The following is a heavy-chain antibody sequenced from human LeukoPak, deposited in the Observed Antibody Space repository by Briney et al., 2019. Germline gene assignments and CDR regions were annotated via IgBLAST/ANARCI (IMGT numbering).Heavy chain of an antibody. J-gene: IGHJ4*02. Sequence: ASVMVSCKASGYTFTGYCMHWVRQAPGQGLEWMGWINPNSGDTKYTQKLQGRVTMTTDTSTSTAYMELRSLRSDDTAVYYCARVPAAAIPYFDYWGQGTLVTVSS. D-gene: IGHD2-2*01. CDR3: ARVPAAAIPYFDY. CDR2: INPNSGDT. CDR1: GYTFTGYC. V-gene: IGHV1-18*04.